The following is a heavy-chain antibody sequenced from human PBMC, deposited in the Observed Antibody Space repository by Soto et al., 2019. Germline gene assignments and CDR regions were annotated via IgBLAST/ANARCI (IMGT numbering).Heavy chain of an antibody. V-gene: IGHV1-24*01. Sequence: QVQLVQSGAEVKKPGASVKVSCKVSGYTLTELSMHWVRQAPGKGLEWMGGFDPEDGETIYAQKFQGRVTMTEDTSIDTAYMELSSLISEDTAVYYCATDVATVVKDYYYGMDVWGQGTTVTVSS. D-gene: IGHD4-17*01. CDR1: GYTLTELS. CDR2: FDPEDGET. CDR3: ATDVATVVKDYYYGMDV. J-gene: IGHJ6*02.